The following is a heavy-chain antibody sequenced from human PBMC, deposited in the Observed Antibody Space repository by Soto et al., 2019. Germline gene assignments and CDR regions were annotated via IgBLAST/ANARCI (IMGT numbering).Heavy chain of an antibody. CDR1: GYTSTSYW. V-gene: IGHV5-51*01. D-gene: IGHD1-26*01. CDR2: IYPGDSDT. Sequence: PGESLKISCRGSGYTSTSYWIGWVRQMPGKGLEWMGIIYPGDSDTRYSPSFQGQVTISADKSISTAYLQWSSLKASGTAMYYCYSGSYYYYYGMDVWGQGTTVTVSS. J-gene: IGHJ6*02. CDR3: YSGSYYYYYGMDV.